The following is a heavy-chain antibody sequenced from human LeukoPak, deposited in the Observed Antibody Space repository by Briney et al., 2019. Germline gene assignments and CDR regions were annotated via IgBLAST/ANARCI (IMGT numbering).Heavy chain of an antibody. CDR1: GGTFNNSA. D-gene: IGHD4-17*01. CDR2: IMPLFGTA. Sequence: SVKVFCKTSGGTFNNSAISWVRQAPGHGLEWLGGIMPLFGTAGYAQKFQGRVTITKDESTRTVYLELTSLTSDDTAVYYCARDVHGDYGSGWFDPWGQGTLVSVSS. CDR3: ARDVHGDYGSGWFDP. V-gene: IGHV1-69*05. J-gene: IGHJ5*02.